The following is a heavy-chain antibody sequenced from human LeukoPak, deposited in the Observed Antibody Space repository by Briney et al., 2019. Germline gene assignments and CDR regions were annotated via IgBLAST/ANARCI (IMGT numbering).Heavy chain of an antibody. V-gene: IGHV4-59*01. Sequence: SENLSLTCTVSGGSISSYYWSWIRQPPGKGLEWIGYIYYSGSTNYNPSLKSRVTISVDTSKNQFSLKLSSVTAADTAVYYCARGSSAIFSSSWYDYYYYGMDVWGQGTTVTVSS. CDR1: GGSISSYY. J-gene: IGHJ6*02. D-gene: IGHD6-13*01. CDR2: IYYSGST. CDR3: ARGSSAIFSSSWYDYYYYGMDV.